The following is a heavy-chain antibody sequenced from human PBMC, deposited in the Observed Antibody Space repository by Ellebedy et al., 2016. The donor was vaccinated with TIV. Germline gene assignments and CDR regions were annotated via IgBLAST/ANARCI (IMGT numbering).Heavy chain of an antibody. J-gene: IGHJ4*02. CDR3: ARESGRLGYDFDY. CDR2: VYTSGST. D-gene: IGHD5-12*01. V-gene: IGHV4-4*07. Sequence: SETLSLTXTVSGASISTHYWSWIRQPAGKGLEWIGRVYTSGSTKYNPSLESRVTISAATSENQIFLALSSVTAADTAVYYCARESGRLGYDFDYWGQGTQVAVAS. CDR1: GASISTHY.